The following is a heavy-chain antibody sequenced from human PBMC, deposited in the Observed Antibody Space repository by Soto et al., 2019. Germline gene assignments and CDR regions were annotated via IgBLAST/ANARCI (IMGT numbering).Heavy chain of an antibody. CDR3: ASRPEDIVTNAPPKFYFDY. V-gene: IGHV4-39*01. J-gene: IGHJ4*02. CDR1: GGSISSSSYY. D-gene: IGHD5-12*01. CDR2: IYYSGST. Sequence: QLQLQESGPGLVKPSETLSLTCTVSGGSISSSSYYWGWIRQPPGKGLEWIGSIYYSGSTYYNPSLKSRVTISVDTSKNQFSLKLSSVTAADTAVYYCASRPEDIVTNAPPKFYFDYWGQGTLVTVSS.